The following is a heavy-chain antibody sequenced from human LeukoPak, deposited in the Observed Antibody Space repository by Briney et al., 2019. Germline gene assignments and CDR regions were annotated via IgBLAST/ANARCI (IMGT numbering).Heavy chain of an antibody. D-gene: IGHD1-14*01. Sequence: SETLSLTCTVSGGSISSSSYYWGWIRQPPGKGLEWIGSIYYSGSTYYNPSLKSRVTISVDTSKNQFSLKLSSVTAADTAVYYCAREEPAGRGAFDIWGQGTMVTVSS. CDR3: AREEPAGRGAFDI. CDR2: IYYSGST. CDR1: GGSISSSSYY. V-gene: IGHV4-39*07. J-gene: IGHJ3*02.